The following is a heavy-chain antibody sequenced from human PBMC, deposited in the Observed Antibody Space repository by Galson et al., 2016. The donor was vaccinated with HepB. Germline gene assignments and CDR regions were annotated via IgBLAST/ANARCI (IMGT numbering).Heavy chain of an antibody. CDR3: AKEGRLGDGLDV. D-gene: IGHD3-10*01. V-gene: IGHV3-23*01. CDR1: GFTFRSYG. CDR2: ISGSGGSA. J-gene: IGHJ6*02. Sequence: SLRLSCAASGFTFRSYGMNWVRQAPGKGLEWVSGISGSGGSAYYGDSVKGRFTISRDNSKNTLHLQINSLRAEDTAVYYCAKEGRLGDGLDVWGQGTTVTVSS.